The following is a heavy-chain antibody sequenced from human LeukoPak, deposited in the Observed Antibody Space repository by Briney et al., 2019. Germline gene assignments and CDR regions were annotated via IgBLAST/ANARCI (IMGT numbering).Heavy chain of an antibody. CDR2: IYTSGST. J-gene: IGHJ5*02. V-gene: IGHV4-61*02. Sequence: SETLSLTCTVSGGSISSGSYYWSWIRQPAGKGLEWIGRIYTSGSTNYNPSLKSRVTISVDTSKNQFSLKLSSVTAADTAVYYCARRPTHAYYYDSSGYPLGNWFDPWGQGTLVTVSS. D-gene: IGHD3-22*01. CDR1: GGSISSGSYY. CDR3: ARRPTHAYYYDSSGYPLGNWFDP.